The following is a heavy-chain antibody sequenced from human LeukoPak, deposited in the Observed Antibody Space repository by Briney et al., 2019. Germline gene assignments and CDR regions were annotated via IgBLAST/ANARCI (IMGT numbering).Heavy chain of an antibody. V-gene: IGHV5-51*01. CDR2: IYPGDSDT. CDR3: ARHDVIGRTWCPFDY. D-gene: IGHD3-16*02. CDR1: GYSFTSYW. J-gene: IGHJ4*02. Sequence: PGESLRISCKGSGYSFTSYWISWVRQMPGKGLEWMGMIYPGDSDTRYSPSFQGQVTISADKSINTAYLQWSSLKASDTAMYYCARHDVIGRTWCPFDYWGQGTLVTVSS.